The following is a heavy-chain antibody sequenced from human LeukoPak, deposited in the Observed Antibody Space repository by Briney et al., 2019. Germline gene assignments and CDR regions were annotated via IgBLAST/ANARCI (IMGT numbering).Heavy chain of an antibody. D-gene: IGHD3-10*01. CDR1: GYIFTSYY. CDR3: ARTMVRGVNHYFDY. J-gene: IGHJ4*02. V-gene: IGHV1-46*01. Sequence: GASVKVSCKASGYIFTSYYLHWVRQAPGQGLEWMGVINPNGGSTSYAQKLQGRVTVTGDTSTSTVYMELSGPRSEDAAIYYCARTMVRGVNHYFDYWGQGTLVTVSS. CDR2: INPNGGST.